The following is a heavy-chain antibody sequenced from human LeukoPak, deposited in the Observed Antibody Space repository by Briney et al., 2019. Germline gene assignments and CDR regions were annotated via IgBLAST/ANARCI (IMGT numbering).Heavy chain of an antibody. D-gene: IGHD2-15*01. CDR2: INHSGST. CDR1: GGSFSGYY. Sequence: SETLSLTCAVYGGSFSGYYWSWIRQPPGKGLGWIGEINHSGSTNYNPSLKSRVTISVDTSKNQFSLKLSSVTAADTAVYYCARGIVVVAQLGYYCYYMDVWGKGTTVTISS. J-gene: IGHJ6*03. V-gene: IGHV4-34*01. CDR3: ARGIVVVAQLGYYCYYMDV.